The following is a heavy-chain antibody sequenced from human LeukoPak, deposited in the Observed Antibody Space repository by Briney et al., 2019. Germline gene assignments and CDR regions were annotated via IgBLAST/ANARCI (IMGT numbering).Heavy chain of an antibody. Sequence: PGGSLRLPCAASGFTFSSSAMSWVRQAPGKGLEWVSAISNNGGYTYYADSVQGRFTISRDNSKCTLCLQMNSLRAEDTAVYYCAKQLGYCSDGSCYFPYWGQGTLVTVSS. CDR3: AKQLGYCSDGSCYFPY. CDR1: GFTFSSSA. CDR2: ISNNGGYT. V-gene: IGHV3-23*01. J-gene: IGHJ4*02. D-gene: IGHD2-15*01.